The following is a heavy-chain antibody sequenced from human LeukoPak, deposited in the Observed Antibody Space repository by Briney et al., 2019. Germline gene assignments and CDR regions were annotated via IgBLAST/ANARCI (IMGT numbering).Heavy chain of an antibody. J-gene: IGHJ4*02. V-gene: IGHV3-21*01. CDR3: SRGSGPHYFDY. CDR2: ISVRSNYI. CDR1: GYTFSSYS. Sequence: PGGSLRLSCAASGYTFSSYSINWVRQAPGKGLEWVSSISVRSNYIYYAASVRGRFRISRDDARDSLYLQMNSLRAEDTALYYCSRGSGPHYFDYWGQGTLVTVSS.